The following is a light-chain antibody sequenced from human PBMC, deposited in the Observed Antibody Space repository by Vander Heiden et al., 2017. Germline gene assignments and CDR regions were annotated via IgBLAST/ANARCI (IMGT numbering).Light chain of an antibody. CDR3: QHDDGFPLT. CDR1: QSISSW. Sequence: DLQKTQSPSTLSASVGDRVTISCRASQSISSWLAWYQQRPGKAPRLLIYNTSALEGGIPSRFSGSGSGTQSTLTITGLQPDDFATYYCQHDDGFPLTFGQGT. V-gene: IGKV1-5*03. J-gene: IGKJ1*01. CDR2: NTS.